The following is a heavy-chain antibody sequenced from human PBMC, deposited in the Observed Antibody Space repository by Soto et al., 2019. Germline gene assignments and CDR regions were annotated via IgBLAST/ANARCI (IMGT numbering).Heavy chain of an antibody. CDR1: GGSVSIGSYY. CDR2: IYYSWST. Sequence: QVQLQESGPGLVKPSETLSLTCTVSGGSVSIGSYYWSWIRQPPGKGLEWIGYIYYSWSTNYNPSLKSRVTISVDTSKNQSSLKLSSVTAADTAVYYCAREGSSSGWYDYWGQGTLVTVSS. J-gene: IGHJ4*02. D-gene: IGHD6-19*01. CDR3: AREGSSSGWYDY. V-gene: IGHV4-61*01.